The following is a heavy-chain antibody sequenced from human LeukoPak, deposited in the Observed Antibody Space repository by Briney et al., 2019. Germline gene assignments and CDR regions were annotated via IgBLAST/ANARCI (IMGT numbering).Heavy chain of an antibody. Sequence: GGSLRLSCAASGFTFSSYGMHWVRQAPGKGLEWVAVIWYDGSNKYYADSVKGRFTISRDNAKNSLYLQMNSLRAEDTAVYYCARRYRGDAWGQGTLVTVSS. V-gene: IGHV3-33*03. CDR1: GFTFSSYG. J-gene: IGHJ5*02. CDR3: ARRYRGDA. CDR2: IWYDGSNK. D-gene: IGHD3-10*01.